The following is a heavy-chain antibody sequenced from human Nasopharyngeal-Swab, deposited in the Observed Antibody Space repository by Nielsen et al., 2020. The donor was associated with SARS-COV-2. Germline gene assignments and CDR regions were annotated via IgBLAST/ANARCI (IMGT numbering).Heavy chain of an antibody. CDR1: GFTFDDYA. CDR2: ISWNRGSI. CDR3: AKESSVTTEG. J-gene: IGHJ4*02. Sequence: SLKISCAASGFTFDDYAMHWVRQAPGKGLEWVSGISWNRGSIGYADSVKGRFTISRDNAKNSLYLQMNSLRAEDTALYYCAKESSVTTEGWGQGTLVTVSS. V-gene: IGHV3-9*01. D-gene: IGHD4-17*01.